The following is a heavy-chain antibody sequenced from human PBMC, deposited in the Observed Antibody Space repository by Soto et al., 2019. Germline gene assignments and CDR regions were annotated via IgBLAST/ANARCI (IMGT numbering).Heavy chain of an antibody. V-gene: IGHV5-51*01. CDR2: IYPGDSDT. J-gene: IGHJ3*02. D-gene: IGHD6-19*01. Sequence: PGESLKISCKGSGYSFTSYWIGWVRQMPGKGLEWMGIIYPGDSDTRYSPSFQGQVTISADKSISTAYLQWSSLKASDTAMYYCARQLSVLSSGWFDAFDIWGQGTMVTVSS. CDR1: GYSFTSYW. CDR3: ARQLSVLSSGWFDAFDI.